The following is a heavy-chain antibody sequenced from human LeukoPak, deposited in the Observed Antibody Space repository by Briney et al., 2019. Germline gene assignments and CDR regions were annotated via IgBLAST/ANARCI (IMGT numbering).Heavy chain of an antibody. V-gene: IGHV4-59*11. Sequence: SETLSLTCTASGGSFRSHYWSWVRQPPGKGLEWIGYIYYSGSTNHNPSLKSRVTISIDTSKNQFSLKVSSVNAADTAVYYCARAAEPSTYKTVFDYWGQGTLVTVSS. CDR3: ARAAEPSTYKTVFDY. CDR2: IYYSGST. J-gene: IGHJ4*02. CDR1: GGSFRSHY. D-gene: IGHD2-2*01.